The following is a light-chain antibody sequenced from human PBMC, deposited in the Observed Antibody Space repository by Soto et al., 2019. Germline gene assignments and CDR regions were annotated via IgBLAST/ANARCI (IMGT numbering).Light chain of an antibody. CDR3: QQYNNLPRT. CDR2: GAS. V-gene: IGKV3-15*01. Sequence: EIALRMSPSTLSVSSGERATLSCRASQSVSSNLAWYQQKPGQAPRLLIYGASTRATGIPARFSGSGSGTEFTLTISSLQSEDFAVYYCQQYNNLPRTFGQGTKVDIK. J-gene: IGKJ1*01. CDR1: QSVSSN.